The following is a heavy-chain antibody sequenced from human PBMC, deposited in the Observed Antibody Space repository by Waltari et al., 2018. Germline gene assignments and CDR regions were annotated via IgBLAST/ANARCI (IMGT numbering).Heavy chain of an antibody. V-gene: IGHV3-49*04. CDR3: TREDDSNDSGAFDL. Sequence: EVQLVESGGDMVQPGRSLRLSCTGSGFTFRNYAINWVRQAPGKGLEWVGFIRSNDYTGGTSFAASVGGRFTISRDDSKRTAYLQMNALQTDDSATYYCTREDDSNDSGAFDLWGQGTLVTVSS. J-gene: IGHJ3*01. CDR2: IRSNDYTGGT. D-gene: IGHD3-10*01. CDR1: GFTFRNYA.